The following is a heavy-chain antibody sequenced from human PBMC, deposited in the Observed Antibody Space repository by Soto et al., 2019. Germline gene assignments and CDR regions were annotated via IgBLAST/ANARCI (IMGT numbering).Heavy chain of an antibody. CDR1: GYTFTSYG. Sequence: ASVKVSCKASGYTFTSYGTSWVRQAPGQGLEWMGWISAYNGNTNYAQKLQGRVTMTTDTSTSTAYMELRSLRSDDTAVYYCARVHYDFWSGTPGDYYYGMDVWGQGTTVTVSS. CDR2: ISAYNGNT. CDR3: ARVHYDFWSGTPGDYYYGMDV. D-gene: IGHD3-3*01. J-gene: IGHJ6*02. V-gene: IGHV1-18*01.